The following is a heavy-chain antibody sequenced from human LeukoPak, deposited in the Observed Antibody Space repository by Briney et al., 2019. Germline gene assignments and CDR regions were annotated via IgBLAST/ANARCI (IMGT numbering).Heavy chain of an antibody. CDR2: IYYRGST. CDR3: ARGSIY. CDR1: GGSISSQY. J-gene: IGHJ4*02. Sequence: SETLSLTCTVSGGSISSQYWSWIRQPPGKGLEWIGYIYYRGSTNYNPSLMSRVTMSLDTSKNQFSLELNSVTAADTAVYYCARGSIYWGQGTLVTVSS. V-gene: IGHV4-59*11.